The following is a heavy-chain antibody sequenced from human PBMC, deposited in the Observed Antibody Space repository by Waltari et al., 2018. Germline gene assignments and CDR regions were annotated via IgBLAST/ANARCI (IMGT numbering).Heavy chain of an antibody. J-gene: IGHJ4*02. D-gene: IGHD1-20*01. Sequence: EVQLVQSGGGLLQPGGSVRLSCAASGSPFSNYAMNWVRQAPGKGLEWISHISTSGTSIYYADSVRGRFTISRDNTKNSLYLQMNSLRAEDTAVYYCMSSLISGTTLWGQGTLVTVSS. CDR3: MSSLISGTTL. CDR1: GSPFSNYA. CDR2: ISTSGTSI. V-gene: IGHV3-48*03.